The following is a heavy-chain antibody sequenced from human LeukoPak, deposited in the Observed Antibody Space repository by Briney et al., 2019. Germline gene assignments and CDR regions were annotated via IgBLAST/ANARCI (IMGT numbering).Heavy chain of an antibody. V-gene: IGHV4-59*01. D-gene: IGHD3-10*01. Sequence: SETLSLTCTVSGGSISSYYWSWIRQPPGKGLEWIGYIYYSGSTNYNPSLKSRVTISVDTSKNQFSLKLSSVTAADPAVYYCARYGNVRITMVRGVIPPSHYYGMDVWGQGTTATVSS. CDR3: ARYGNVRITMVRGVIPPSHYYGMDV. CDR1: GGSISSYY. CDR2: IYYSGST. J-gene: IGHJ6*02.